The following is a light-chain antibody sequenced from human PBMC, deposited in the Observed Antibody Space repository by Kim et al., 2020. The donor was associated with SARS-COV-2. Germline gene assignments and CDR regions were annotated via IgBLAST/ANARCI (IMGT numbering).Light chain of an antibody. V-gene: IGLV2-14*01. Sequence: QSALPQPASVSGSPGQSITISCTGTSSDVGGYNYVSWYQQHPGKAPKLMIYDVSKRPSGVSNRFSGYKSGNTASLTISGLQAEDEADYYCSSYTSSSTYVVFGGGTQLTVL. CDR3: SSYTSSSTYVV. CDR1: SSDVGGYNY. CDR2: DVS. J-gene: IGLJ2*01.